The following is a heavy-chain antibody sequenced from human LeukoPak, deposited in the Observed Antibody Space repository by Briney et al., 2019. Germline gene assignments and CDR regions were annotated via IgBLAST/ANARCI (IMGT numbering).Heavy chain of an antibody. J-gene: IGHJ4*02. Sequence: GGSLRLSCAASGFTFSSYEMNWVRQAPGKGLEWVSYISTTGSSIYYADSVKGRFTISRDNSKDTLYLQMNSLRAEDTAVYYCAKDKYSPFDYWGQGTLVTVSS. CDR1: GFTFSSYE. CDR3: AKDKYSPFDY. V-gene: IGHV3-48*03. CDR2: ISTTGSSI. D-gene: IGHD5-18*01.